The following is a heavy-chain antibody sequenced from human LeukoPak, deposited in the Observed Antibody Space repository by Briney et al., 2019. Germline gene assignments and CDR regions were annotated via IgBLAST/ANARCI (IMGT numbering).Heavy chain of an antibody. D-gene: IGHD3-16*01. CDR2: IKQDGSEK. V-gene: IGHV3-7*04. CDR3: ARGMSTGEY. Sequence: GGSLRLSCAASGFTFSSYWMSWVRQAPGKGLEWVANIKQDGSEKYYVDPVKGRFTISRDNAKNSLYLQMNSLRAGDTAVFYCARGMSTGEYWGQGTLVTVSS. J-gene: IGHJ4*02. CDR1: GFTFSSYW.